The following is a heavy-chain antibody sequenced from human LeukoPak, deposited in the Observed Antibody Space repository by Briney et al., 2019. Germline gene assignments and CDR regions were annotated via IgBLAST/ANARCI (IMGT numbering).Heavy chain of an antibody. Sequence: SQTLSLTCTVSGGSISSGSYYWSWIRQPAGKGLEWIGRIYTSGSTNYNPSLKSRVTISVDTSKNQFSLKLSSVTAADTAVYYCARGNPALSRAAGYYFDYWGQGTLVTVSS. CDR1: GGSISSGSYY. CDR3: ARGNPALSRAAGYYFDY. CDR2: IYTSGST. D-gene: IGHD6-13*01. J-gene: IGHJ4*02. V-gene: IGHV4-61*02.